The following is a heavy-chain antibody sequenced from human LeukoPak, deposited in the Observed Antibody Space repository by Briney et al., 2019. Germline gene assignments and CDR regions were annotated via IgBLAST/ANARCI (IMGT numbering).Heavy chain of an antibody. D-gene: IGHD6-19*01. CDR2: ISYDGSNK. CDR3: AKRSGYTTGWFFDF. J-gene: IGHJ4*02. Sequence: GGSLRLSCAASGFTSSTYSMHWVRQAPGKGLEWVTVISYDGSNKYYAESVKGRFTISRDNSKNTLFLQMNSLRAEDTAVFYCAKRSGYTTGWFFDFWGQGTLVTVSS. V-gene: IGHV3-30*07. CDR1: GFTSSTYS.